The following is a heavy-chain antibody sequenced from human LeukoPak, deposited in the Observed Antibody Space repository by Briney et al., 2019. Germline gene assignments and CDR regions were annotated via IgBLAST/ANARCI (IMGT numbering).Heavy chain of an antibody. D-gene: IGHD3-22*01. CDR2: IYYSGGT. CDR3: ARHVIDTSGYYLDYFDY. V-gene: IGHV4-39*01. J-gene: IGHJ4*02. Sequence: SETLSLTCTVSGGSISSSSYYWGWIRQPPGKGLEWIGSIYYSGGTYYNPSLKSRVTISVDTSKNQFSLKLSSVTAADTAVYYCARHVIDTSGYYLDYFDYWGQGTLVTVSS. CDR1: GGSISSSSYY.